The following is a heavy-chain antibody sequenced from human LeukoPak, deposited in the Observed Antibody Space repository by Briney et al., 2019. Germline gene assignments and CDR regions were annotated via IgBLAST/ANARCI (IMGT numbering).Heavy chain of an antibody. V-gene: IGHV3-30*03. Sequence: GGSLRLSCAASGFTFSSYGMHWVRQAPGKGLEWVAVISYDGSNKYYADSVKGRFTISRDNSKNTLYLQMNSLRAEDTAVYYCASTSRSVYWGQGTLVTVSS. CDR1: GFTFSSYG. CDR3: ASTSRSVY. J-gene: IGHJ4*02. CDR2: ISYDGSNK.